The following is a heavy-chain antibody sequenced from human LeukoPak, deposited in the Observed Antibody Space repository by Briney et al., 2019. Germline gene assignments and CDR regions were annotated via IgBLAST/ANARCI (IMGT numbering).Heavy chain of an antibody. V-gene: IGHV4-34*01. J-gene: IGHJ6*02. CDR2: INHSGST. CDR1: GGSFSGYY. D-gene: IGHD3-3*01. CDR3: ASQMARGYDFWSGYFTGGNYGMDV. Sequence: TSETLSLTCAVYGGSFSGYYWSWIRQPPGKGLEWIGKINHSGSTNYNPSLKSRVTISVDTSKNQFSLKLSSVTAADTAVYYCASQMARGYDFWSGYFTGGNYGMDVWGQGTTVTVSS.